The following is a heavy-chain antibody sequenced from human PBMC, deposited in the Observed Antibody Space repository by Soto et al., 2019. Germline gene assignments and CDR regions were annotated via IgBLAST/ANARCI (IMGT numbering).Heavy chain of an antibody. V-gene: IGHV1-18*04. J-gene: IGHJ6*04. Sequence: ASVKVSCKASGYTFSSFGINWVRQAPGQWLEWMGWISGFNANANYAQTVQGRVTMTTDTSTNTVYMELRSLRSDDTAVYYGARDQPGVYNYGMDVWG. D-gene: IGHD3-3*01. CDR2: ISGFNANA. CDR3: ARDQPGVYNYGMDV. CDR1: GYTFSSFG.